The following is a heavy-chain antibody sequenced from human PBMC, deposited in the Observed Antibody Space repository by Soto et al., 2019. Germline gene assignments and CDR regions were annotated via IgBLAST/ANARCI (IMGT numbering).Heavy chain of an antibody. D-gene: IGHD5-18*01. CDR2: INHSGST. Sequence: SETLSLTCAVYGGSFSGYYWSWIRQPPGKGLEWIGEINHSGSTNYNPSLKSRVTISVDTSKNQFSLKLSSLPAADTAVYYCARGTGYTAMVTGIITGRRRRGWFDPWGQGTLVTVSS. CDR1: GGSFSGYY. CDR3: ARGTGYTAMVTGIITGRRRRGWFDP. J-gene: IGHJ5*02. V-gene: IGHV4-34*01.